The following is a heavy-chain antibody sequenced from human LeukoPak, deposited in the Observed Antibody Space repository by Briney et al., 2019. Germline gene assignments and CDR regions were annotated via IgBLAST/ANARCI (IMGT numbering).Heavy chain of an antibody. CDR2: INPSGGST. Sequence: ASVKVSCKASGYTFTSYYMHWVRQAPGQGLEWMGIINPSGGSTSYAQKFQGRVTMTRDTSTSTVYMELSSLRSEDTAVYYCARDVYYDFWSGYFLSYYYYGMDVWGQGTTVTVSS. J-gene: IGHJ6*02. D-gene: IGHD3-3*01. V-gene: IGHV1-46*01. CDR1: GYTFTSYY. CDR3: ARDVYYDFWSGYFLSYYYYGMDV.